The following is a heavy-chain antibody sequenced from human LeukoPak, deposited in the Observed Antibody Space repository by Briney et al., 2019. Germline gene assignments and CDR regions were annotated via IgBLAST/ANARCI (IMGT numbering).Heavy chain of an antibody. J-gene: IGHJ4*02. V-gene: IGHV3-21*01. Sequence: PGGSLRLPCAASGFTYTIYSMNWVRQAPGKGLEWVSSISGTSSYIYYADSVKGRFTISRDNAKNSLYLQMNSLRAEDMAVYYCVREEPRTDFWSGYYFYYWGQGALVTVSS. D-gene: IGHD3-3*01. CDR2: ISGTSSYI. CDR3: VREEPRTDFWSGYYFYY. CDR1: GFTYTIYS.